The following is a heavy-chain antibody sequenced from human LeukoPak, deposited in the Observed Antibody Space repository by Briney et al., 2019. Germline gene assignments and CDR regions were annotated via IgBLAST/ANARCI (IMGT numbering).Heavy chain of an antibody. CDR1: GYTFTSYG. CDR3: ARPYCGGGSCHDYFDY. CDR2: INPHTGGT. J-gene: IGHJ4*02. D-gene: IGHD2-15*01. V-gene: IGHV1-2*02. Sequence: ASVKVSCKASGYTFTSYGTSWVRQAPGQGLEWMGWINPHTGGTNYAQKFQGRVTMTRDASISTAYMELSRLRSDDTAVYYCARPYCGGGSCHDYFDYWGQGTLVTVSS.